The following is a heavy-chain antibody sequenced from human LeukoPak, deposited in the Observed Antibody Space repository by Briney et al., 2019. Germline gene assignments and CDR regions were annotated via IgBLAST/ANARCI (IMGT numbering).Heavy chain of an antibody. D-gene: IGHD3-3*01. CDR2: IYYSGST. CDR3: ARASSFDFWSGYYLDY. Sequence: SCAASGFTVSSNYMSWIRQPPGKGLEWIGYIYYSGSTNYNPSLKSRVTISVDTSKNQFSLKLSSVTAADTAVYYCARASSFDFWSGYYLDYWGQGTLVTVSS. CDR1: GFTVSSNY. V-gene: IGHV4-59*02. J-gene: IGHJ4*02.